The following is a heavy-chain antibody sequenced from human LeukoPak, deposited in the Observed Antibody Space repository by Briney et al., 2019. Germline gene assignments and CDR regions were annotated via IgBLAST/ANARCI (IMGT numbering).Heavy chain of an antibody. J-gene: IGHJ4*02. CDR2: ISTDGSST. D-gene: IGHD7-27*01. V-gene: IGHV3-74*01. Sequence: VQPGGSLRLSCAASGFTFSNYWMHWVRQAPGKGLVWVSRISTDGSSTHCADSVKGRFTISRDNAKNTLYLQMNSLRAEDTAVYYCARFRLAGEGEYYFDYWGQGTLVTVSS. CDR1: GFTFSNYW. CDR3: ARFRLAGEGEYYFDY.